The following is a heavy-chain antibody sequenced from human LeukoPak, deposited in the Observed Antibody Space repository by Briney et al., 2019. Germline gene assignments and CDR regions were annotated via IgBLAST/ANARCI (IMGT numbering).Heavy chain of an antibody. CDR3: ARGEMATKRGYFDY. CDR2: ISYDGSNK. Sequence: SGGSLRLSCAASGFTFSSYAMHWVRQAPGKGLEWVAVISYDGSNKYYADSVKGRFTISRDNSKNTLYLQMNSLRAEDTAVYYCARGEMATKRGYFDYWGQGTLVTVSS. V-gene: IGHV3-30*04. CDR1: GFTFSSYA. D-gene: IGHD5-24*01. J-gene: IGHJ4*02.